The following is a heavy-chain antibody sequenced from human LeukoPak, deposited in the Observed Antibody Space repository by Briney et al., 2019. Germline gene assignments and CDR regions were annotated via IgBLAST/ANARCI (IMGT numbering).Heavy chain of an antibody. D-gene: IGHD2-15*01. CDR1: GYTFTSYY. V-gene: IGHV1-46*03. CDR3: ARDPSSGHIVGWFDP. CDR2: INPSGGST. Sequence: GASVKVSCKASGYTFTSYYMHSVRHAPGQGLEWMGLINPSGGSTSYAQKFQGRVTMTRDTSTSTVYMELSSLGSEDTAVYYCARDPSSGHIVGWFDPWGQGTLVTVSS. J-gene: IGHJ5*02.